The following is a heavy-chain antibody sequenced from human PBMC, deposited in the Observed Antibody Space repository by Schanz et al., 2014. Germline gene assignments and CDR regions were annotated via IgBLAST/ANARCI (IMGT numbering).Heavy chain of an antibody. CDR3: ARGIGGYGANNYFDY. D-gene: IGHD5-12*01. Sequence: EVQLVESGGGLVKPGGSLRLSCAASGFTFSSYGMHWVRQVPGKGLEWVSCTNGDGTNAKYADSVKGRFTISRDNAKNTLYLQMNTLRSEDTAVYSCARGIGGYGANNYFDYWGQGTLVTVSS. V-gene: IGHV3-74*02. J-gene: IGHJ4*02. CDR1: GFTFSSYG. CDR2: TNGDGTNA.